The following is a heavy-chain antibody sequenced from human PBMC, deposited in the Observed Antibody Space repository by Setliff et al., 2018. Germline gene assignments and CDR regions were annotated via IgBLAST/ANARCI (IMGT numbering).Heavy chain of an antibody. J-gene: IGHJ5*02. D-gene: IGHD1-26*01. CDR1: GYTFTSYA. Sequence: ASVKVSCKASGYTFTSYAMHWVRQAPGQRLEWMGWINAGNGNTKYSQKFQGRVTITRDTSASTAYMELSSLRSEDTAVYYCARVPVVGATKLYWFDPWGQGTLVTVSS. V-gene: IGHV1-3*01. CDR2: INAGNGNT. CDR3: ARVPVVGATKLYWFDP.